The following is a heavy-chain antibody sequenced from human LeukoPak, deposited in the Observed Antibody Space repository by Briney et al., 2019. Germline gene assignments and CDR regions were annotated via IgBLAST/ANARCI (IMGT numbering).Heavy chain of an antibody. Sequence: SDTLSLTCAVSGYSIRSSNWWGWIWQPPGGGLEWIGYIHHGGGMYYNPSLKSRVAMSVDVSKNQFSLKVNSVTAVDTAMYYCAKKIDGHNWFDPWGQGTLVTVSS. D-gene: IGHD2-21*01. CDR1: GYSIRSSNW. V-gene: IGHV4-28*05. J-gene: IGHJ5*02. CDR3: AKKIDGHNWFDP. CDR2: IHHGGGM.